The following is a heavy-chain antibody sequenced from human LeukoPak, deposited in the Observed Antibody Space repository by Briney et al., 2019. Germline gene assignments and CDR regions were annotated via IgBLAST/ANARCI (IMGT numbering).Heavy chain of an antibody. CDR1: RFTFSDFG. V-gene: IGHV3-33*01. CDR3: AITYYDSSAYPFHY. D-gene: IGHD3-22*01. Sequence: GGSPRLSCAGSRFTFSDFGMHWVRQAPGKGLEWVAVIWHDRTKRHYAESVKGRFAISRDDSRNTLYLQMNSLRADDTAVYYCAITYYDSSAYPFHYWGQEPWSPSPQ. J-gene: IGHJ4*02. CDR2: IWHDRTKR.